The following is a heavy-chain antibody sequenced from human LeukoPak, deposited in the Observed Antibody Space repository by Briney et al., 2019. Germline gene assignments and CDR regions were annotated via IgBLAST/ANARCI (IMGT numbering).Heavy chain of an antibody. CDR1: GFTVSSNY. V-gene: IGHV3-66*01. CDR2: IYSGIST. D-gene: IGHD1-1*01. J-gene: IGHJ3*02. CDR3: ARTTGTTPSGALDI. Sequence: PGGSLRLSCAASGFTVSSNYMSWVRQAPGKGLEWVSVIYSGISTYYADSVKGRFTISRDNSKNTLYLQMNSLRAEDTAVYYCARTTGTTPSGALDIWGQGTMVTVSS.